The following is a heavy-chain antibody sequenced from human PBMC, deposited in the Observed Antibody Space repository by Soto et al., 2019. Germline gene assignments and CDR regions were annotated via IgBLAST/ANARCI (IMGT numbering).Heavy chain of an antibody. V-gene: IGHV3-23*01. J-gene: IGHJ4*02. Sequence: PGGSLRLSCAASGFTFSSYAMSWVRQAPGKGLEWVSAISGSGGSTYYADSVKGRFTISRDNSKNPLYLQMNSLRAEDTAVYYCAKDFKPGQLLYYFDYWGQGTLVTVSS. CDR1: GFTFSSYA. CDR3: AKDFKPGQLLYYFDY. D-gene: IGHD1-1*01. CDR2: ISGSGGST.